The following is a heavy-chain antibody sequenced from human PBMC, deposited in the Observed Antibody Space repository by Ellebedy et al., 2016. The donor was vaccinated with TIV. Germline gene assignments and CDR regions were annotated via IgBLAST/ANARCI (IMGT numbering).Heavy chain of an antibody. CDR3: ARGPHDTSGYYAQNRIDP. V-gene: IGHV4-59*12. D-gene: IGHD3-22*01. CDR1: GGSISSYY. J-gene: IGHJ5*02. CDR2: IDYSGST. Sequence: SETLSLXXTVSGGSISSYYWSWIRKPPGKGLEWIGYIDYSGSTNYNPSLKSRVILSLDTSKKQFSLKLSSVTAADTATYYCARGPHDTSGYYAQNRIDPWGQGTLVTVSS.